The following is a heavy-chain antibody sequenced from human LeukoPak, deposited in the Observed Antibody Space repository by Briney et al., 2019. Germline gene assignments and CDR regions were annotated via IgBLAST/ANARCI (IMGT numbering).Heavy chain of an antibody. CDR3: ARGAAAGNFDY. J-gene: IGHJ4*02. CDR1: GGSISSGDYY. Sequence: PSETLSLTCTVSGGSISSGDYYWSWIRQPPGKGLEWIGYIYYSGSTYYNTSLKSRVTISVDTSKNQFSLKLSSVTAADTAVYYCARGAAAGNFDYWGQGTLVTVSS. CDR2: IYYSGST. D-gene: IGHD6-13*01. V-gene: IGHV4-30-4*01.